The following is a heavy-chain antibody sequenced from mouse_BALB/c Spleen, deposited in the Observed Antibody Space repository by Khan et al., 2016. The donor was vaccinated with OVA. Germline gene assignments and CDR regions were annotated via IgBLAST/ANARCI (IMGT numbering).Heavy chain of an antibody. Sequence: VQLQQSGPELVKPGASVKVSCKASGYSFTDYYIFWVKQSHGQSLEWIGYIDPYNGGTSYNQKFEGKATLTVDNSSSTAFMQLSSLTSEDSAVFYCARTDSYGSSYYFAYWGQGTTLTVSS. CDR1: GYSFTDYY. V-gene: IGHV1S135*01. CDR3: ARTDSYGSSYYFAY. D-gene: IGHD1-1*01. CDR2: IDPYNGGT. J-gene: IGHJ2*01.